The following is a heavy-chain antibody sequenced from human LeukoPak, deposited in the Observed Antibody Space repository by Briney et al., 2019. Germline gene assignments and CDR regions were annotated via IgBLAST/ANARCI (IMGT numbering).Heavy chain of an antibody. CDR1: AYSISSGYY. Sequence: PSQTLSLTRAVPAYSISSGYYWGWIRPPPGNGLEWIGSIYHSGSTYYNPSLKSRVTISVDTSKNQFSLKLSSVTAVDTAVYYCAREVFCSGGSCYPLFDYWGQGTLVTVSS. CDR2: IYHSGST. J-gene: IGHJ4*02. V-gene: IGHV4-38-2*02. D-gene: IGHD2-15*01. CDR3: AREVFCSGGSCYPLFDY.